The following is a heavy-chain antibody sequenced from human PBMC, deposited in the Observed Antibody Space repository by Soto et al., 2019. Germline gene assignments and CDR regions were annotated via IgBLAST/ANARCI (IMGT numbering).Heavy chain of an antibody. V-gene: IGHV1-69*13. D-gene: IGHD2-21*02. Sequence: SSVKVSCKASGGTFSSYAISWVRQAPGQGLEWMGGIIPIFGTANYAQKFQGRVTITAEESTSTEYMELSSLRSEDTAVYYCELGCAGDCYPKLGDHRGQGTMVTISS. CDR2: IIPIFGTA. CDR1: GGTFSSYA. J-gene: IGHJ4*02. CDR3: ELGCAGDCYPKLGDH.